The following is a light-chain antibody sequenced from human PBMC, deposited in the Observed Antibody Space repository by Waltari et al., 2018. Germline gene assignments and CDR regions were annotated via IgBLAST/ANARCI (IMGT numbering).Light chain of an antibody. Sequence: EIVLTQSPATLSLSPGERVTLSCRASQSVNNYLAWYQQIPGQAPRLLIYDASNRATGSPARFSGSGSGTDFTLTISSLEPEDFAVYYCQQRRSWPITFGQGTRLEIK. V-gene: IGKV3-11*01. CDR2: DAS. CDR1: QSVNNY. CDR3: QQRRSWPIT. J-gene: IGKJ5*01.